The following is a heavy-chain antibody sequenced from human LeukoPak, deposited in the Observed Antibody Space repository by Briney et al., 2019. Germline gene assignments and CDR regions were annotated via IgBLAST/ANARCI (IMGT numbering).Heavy chain of an antibody. V-gene: IGHV3-49*04. D-gene: IGHD3-10*01. CDR3: SRSDYYGSGSYHQYYYGMDV. J-gene: IGHJ6*02. CDR2: IRSKPYGGTT. Sequence: GGSLRLSCTGSGLTFGDYALTWVRQAPGKGLEWVGFIRSKPYGGTTEYAASVTGRFTISRDDSKSIAYLQMNSLKTEDSAVYYCSRSDYYGSGSYHQYYYGMDVWGQGTTVTVSS. CDR1: GLTFGDYA.